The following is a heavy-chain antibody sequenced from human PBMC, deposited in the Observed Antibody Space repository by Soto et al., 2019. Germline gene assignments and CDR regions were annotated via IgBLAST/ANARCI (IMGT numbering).Heavy chain of an antibody. V-gene: IGHV4-39*01. Sequence: PSETLSLTCTVSGGSISSSSYYWGWIRQPPGKGLEWIGSIYYSGSTYYNPSLKSRVTISVDTSKNQFSLKLSSVTAADTAVYYCARPSGSYLYYFDYWSQGTLVTVSS. CDR2: IYYSGST. CDR3: ARPSGSYLYYFDY. CDR1: GGSISSSSYY. J-gene: IGHJ4*02. D-gene: IGHD1-26*01.